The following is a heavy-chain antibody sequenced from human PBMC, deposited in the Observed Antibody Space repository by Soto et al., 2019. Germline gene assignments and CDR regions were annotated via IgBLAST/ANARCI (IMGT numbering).Heavy chain of an antibody. D-gene: IGHD5-18*01. Sequence: PGGSLRLSCAASGFTFSSCAMSWVRQAPGKGLEWVSAISGSGGSTYYADSVKGRFTISSDNSKTTLYLQMNSLRAADTAVYYCVKYRAPGTAMAHRSPFAYWGQGTPVTVSS. CDR2: ISGSGGST. CDR3: VKYRAPGTAMAHRSPFAY. CDR1: GFTFSSCA. V-gene: IGHV3-23*01. J-gene: IGHJ4*02.